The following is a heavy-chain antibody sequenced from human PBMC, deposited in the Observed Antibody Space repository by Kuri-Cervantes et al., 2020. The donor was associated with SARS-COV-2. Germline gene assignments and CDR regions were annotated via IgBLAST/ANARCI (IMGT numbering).Heavy chain of an antibody. CDR1: GYTFTSYA. D-gene: IGHD3-22*01. CDR3: ASPGLITMTSGYYFDY. Sequence: ASVKVSCKASGYTFTSYAMHWVRQAPGQRLEWMGWSNAGNGNTKYSQEFQGRVTITRDTSAGTAYMELSSLRSEDTAVYYCASPGLITMTSGYYFDYWGQGTLVTVSS. V-gene: IGHV1-3*02. CDR2: SNAGNGNT. J-gene: IGHJ4*02.